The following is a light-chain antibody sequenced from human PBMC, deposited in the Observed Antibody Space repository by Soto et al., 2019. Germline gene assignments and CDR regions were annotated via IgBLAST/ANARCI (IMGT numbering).Light chain of an antibody. J-gene: IGKJ1*01. CDR2: GAS. V-gene: IGKV3-15*01. CDR3: QQYKNWWT. Sequence: EIVMTQSPATLSVSPGERATLSCRASQSLSSNLAWYQQKPGQAPRLLIFGASTRATGIPARFSGSGSGTEFTLTISSLQSEDFAVYYCQQYKNWWTFGQGTKVEIK. CDR1: QSLSSN.